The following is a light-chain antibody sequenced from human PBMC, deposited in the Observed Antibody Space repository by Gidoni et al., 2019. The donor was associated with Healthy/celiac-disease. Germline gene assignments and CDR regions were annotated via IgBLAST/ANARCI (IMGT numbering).Light chain of an antibody. CDR3: QQYGSSPPGLT. V-gene: IGKV3-20*01. CDR2: GAS. CDR1: QSVSSSY. Sequence: DIVLTQSPGTLSLSPGERATLSCRASQSVSSSYLAWYQQKPGQAPRHLIYGASSRATGIPDRCSGSGSGTDFTLTISRLEPEDFAVYYCQQYGSSPPGLTFGGGNKVEIK. J-gene: IGKJ4*01.